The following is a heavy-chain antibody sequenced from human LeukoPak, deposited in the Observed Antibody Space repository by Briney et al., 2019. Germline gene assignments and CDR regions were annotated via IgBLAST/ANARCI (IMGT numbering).Heavy chain of an antibody. J-gene: IGHJ4*02. CDR2: IIPIFGTA. CDR1: GGTFSSYA. D-gene: IGHD6-13*01. Sequence: ASVKVSCKASGGTFSSYAISWVRQAPGQGLEWMGGIIPIFGTANYAQKFQGRVTITADESTSTAYMELSSLRSEDTAVYYCARDYGSSWYPPTYYFDYWGQGTLVTVSS. V-gene: IGHV1-69*13. CDR3: ARDYGSSWYPPTYYFDY.